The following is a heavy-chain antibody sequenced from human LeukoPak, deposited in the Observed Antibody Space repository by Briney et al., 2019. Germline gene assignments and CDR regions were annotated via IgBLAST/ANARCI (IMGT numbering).Heavy chain of an antibody. J-gene: IGHJ4*02. CDR1: GYTLTELS. Sequence: ASVKVSCKVSGYTLTELSMHWVRQAPGKGLEWMGGFDPEDGETIYAQKLQGRVTMTTDTSTSTAYLELSRLRSDDTAVYYCARDGALDYWGQGTLVTVSS. D-gene: IGHD1-26*01. V-gene: IGHV1-24*01. CDR2: FDPEDGET. CDR3: ARDGALDY.